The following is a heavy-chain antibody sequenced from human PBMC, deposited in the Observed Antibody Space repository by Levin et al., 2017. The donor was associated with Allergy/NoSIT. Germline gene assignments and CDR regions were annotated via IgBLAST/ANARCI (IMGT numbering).Heavy chain of an antibody. CDR1: GFTFSSYA. D-gene: IGHD6-19*01. CDR3: AKADSSGWYFDL. CDR2: LSGSGGST. V-gene: IGHV3-23*01. Sequence: GESLKISCAASGFTFSSYAMRWVRQAPGKGLEWVSGLSGSGGSTHYADSVKGRFTISRDNSKNTLYLQMNSLRVEDTAVYYCAKADSSGWYFDLWGRGTLVTVSS. J-gene: IGHJ2*01.